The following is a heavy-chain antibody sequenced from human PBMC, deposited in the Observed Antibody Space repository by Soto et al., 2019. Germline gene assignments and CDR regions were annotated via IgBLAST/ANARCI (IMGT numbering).Heavy chain of an antibody. CDR3: VYSSGWRTLFDY. Sequence: SETLSLTCTVSGGSISSSSYYWGWIRQPPGKGLEWIGSIYYSGSTYYNPSLKSRVTISVDTSKNQFSLKLCSVTAADTAVYYCVYSSGWRTLFDYWGQGTLVTVSS. D-gene: IGHD6-19*01. CDR2: IYYSGST. CDR1: GGSISSSSYY. J-gene: IGHJ4*02. V-gene: IGHV4-39*01.